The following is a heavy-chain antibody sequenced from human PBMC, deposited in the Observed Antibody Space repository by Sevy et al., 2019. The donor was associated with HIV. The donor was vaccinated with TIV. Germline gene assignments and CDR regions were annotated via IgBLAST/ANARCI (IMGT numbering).Heavy chain of an antibody. CDR2: ISGSSNYI. CDR1: GFTFNNFN. Sequence: GGSLRLSCAASGFTFNNFNMNWVRQAPGKGLQWVSSISGSSNYIYYAESLKGRFINSRDNVKDTGFLQMNSLSADDTAVYYCARGPPDGSYDYFDSWGQGTLVTVYS. D-gene: IGHD1-26*01. CDR3: ARGPPDGSYDYFDS. J-gene: IGHJ4*02. V-gene: IGHV3-21*06.